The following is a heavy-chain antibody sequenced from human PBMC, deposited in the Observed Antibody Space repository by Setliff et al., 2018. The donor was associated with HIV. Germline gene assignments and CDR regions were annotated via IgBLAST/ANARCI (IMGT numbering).Heavy chain of an antibody. V-gene: IGHV3-11*04. D-gene: IGHD4-4*01. CDR2: ISSSGSTI. Sequence: GGSLRLSCAGSDSGDSGFIFSDYFMTWDRQAPGKGLEWLCYISSSGSTIYYADSVKGRFIISRDNAKNSLNLQMNSLRAEDTAVYYCARWGYSRDGMDVWGQGTTVTVSS. CDR3: ARWGYSRDGMDV. J-gene: IGHJ6*02. CDR1: GFIFSDYF.